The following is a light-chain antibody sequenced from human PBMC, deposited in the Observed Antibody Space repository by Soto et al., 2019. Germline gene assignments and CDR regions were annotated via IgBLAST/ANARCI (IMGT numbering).Light chain of an antibody. Sequence: DIQMTQSPSTLSASVGDRVTITCRASQSISSWLAWYQQKPGKAPKLLIYKASSLESGVPSRFSGSGSGTEFTLTISSLQADDFATYYCQHYNNARCTFGQGTKVEIK. CDR2: KAS. V-gene: IGKV1-5*03. CDR3: QHYNNARCT. J-gene: IGKJ2*02. CDR1: QSISSW.